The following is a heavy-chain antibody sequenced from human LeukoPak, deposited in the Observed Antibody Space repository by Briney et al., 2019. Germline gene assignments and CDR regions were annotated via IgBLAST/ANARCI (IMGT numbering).Heavy chain of an antibody. D-gene: IGHD6-6*01. CDR3: AAGTYSSSSEGYYMDV. J-gene: IGHJ6*03. Sequence: GASVKVSCKASGFTFTSSAVQWVRQARGQRLEWIGWIVVGSGNTNYAQKFQERVTITRDMSTSTAYMELSSLRSEDTAVYYCAAGTYSSSSEGYYMDVWGKGTTVTVSS. CDR2: IVVGSGNT. V-gene: IGHV1-58*01. CDR1: GFTFTSSA.